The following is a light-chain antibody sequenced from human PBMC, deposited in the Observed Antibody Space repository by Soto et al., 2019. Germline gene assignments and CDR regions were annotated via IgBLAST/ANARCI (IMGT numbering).Light chain of an antibody. J-gene: IGLJ2*01. CDR3: GTWDSSLSAVV. CDR1: SSNIGNNY. CDR2: DNN. V-gene: IGLV1-51*01. Sequence: QSVLTQPPSVSAAPGQKVTISCSGSSSNIGNNYVSWYQQLPGTAPKLLIYDNNKRPSGIPDRFSGSKSGTSATLGITGLQTGDEAHYYCGTWDSSLSAVVFGGGTKVTFL.